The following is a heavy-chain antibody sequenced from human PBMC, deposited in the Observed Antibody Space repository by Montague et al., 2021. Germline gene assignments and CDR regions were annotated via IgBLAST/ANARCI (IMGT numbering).Heavy chain of an antibody. D-gene: IGHD2-15*01. CDR2: IYHTGST. CDR1: GGSIISSNW. CDR3: ARMLGYCSGGHCYSNWFDS. J-gene: IGHJ5*01. Sequence: SETLSLTCAVYGGSIISSNWWSWVRQSPGKGLEWIGEIYHTGSTNYNSSLKSRLTISLDKSNNQVSLNLTSVAAADTAVYYCARMLGYCSGGHCYSNWFDSWGQGTLVTVSS. V-gene: IGHV4-4*02.